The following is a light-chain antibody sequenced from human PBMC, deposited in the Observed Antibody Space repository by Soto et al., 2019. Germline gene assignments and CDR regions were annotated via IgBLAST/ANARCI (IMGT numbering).Light chain of an antibody. CDR2: GVY. V-gene: IGKV3-20*01. Sequence: VLTQSPGTLSLSPGERATLSCRASQSVSGSYLAWYQQKPGQAPRLLMHGVYSRAPDLPDKFSGRGSGTDVTLTISRLEPEDFAVYYWQQYDILPWTFGQGTKVQIK. CDR1: QSVSGSY. J-gene: IGKJ1*01. CDR3: QQYDILPWT.